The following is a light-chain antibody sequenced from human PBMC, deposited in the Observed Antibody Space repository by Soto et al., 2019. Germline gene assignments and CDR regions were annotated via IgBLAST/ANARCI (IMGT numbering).Light chain of an antibody. CDR2: EGS. CDR3: CSYAGHSTYV. CDR1: SSDVGNYNL. V-gene: IGLV2-23*01. Sequence: QSALTQPASVSGSPGQSITISCTGTSSDVGNYNLVSWYQQHPGKAPKLMIYEGSKRPSGVPNRFSGSKSGNTASLTISGLQAEDEADYYGCSYAGHSTYVFGTGTKVTVL. J-gene: IGLJ1*01.